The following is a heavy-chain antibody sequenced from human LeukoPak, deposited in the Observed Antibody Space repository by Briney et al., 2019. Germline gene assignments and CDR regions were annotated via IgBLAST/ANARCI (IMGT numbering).Heavy chain of an antibody. V-gene: IGHV3-30*02. J-gene: IGHJ4*02. CDR1: RFTFSSYG. Sequence: GGSLRLSCAASRFTFSSYGMHWVRQAPGKGLEWVAFIRYDGSNKYYADSVKGRFTISRDNSKNTLYLQMNSLRAEDTAVYYCAKDLYYYDSSGYSRLDYWGQGTLVTVSS. CDR2: IRYDGSNK. CDR3: AKDLYYYDSSGYSRLDY. D-gene: IGHD3-22*01.